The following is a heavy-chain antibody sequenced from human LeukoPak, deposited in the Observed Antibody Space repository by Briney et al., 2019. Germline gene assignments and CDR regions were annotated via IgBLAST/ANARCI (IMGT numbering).Heavy chain of an antibody. D-gene: IGHD2-21*01. CDR1: GFTLTYYG. Sequence: GGSLRLFCAASGFTLTYYGMHWVRHAPGKGLVWVSHINHDGSITNYADPVGGRFTIPRDIAKNTLYLQMNSLGDEDAAVYYCTRDVFSLGDSWGQGTLVTVSS. CDR2: INHDGSIT. CDR3: TRDVFSLGDS. J-gene: IGHJ4*02. V-gene: IGHV3-74*01.